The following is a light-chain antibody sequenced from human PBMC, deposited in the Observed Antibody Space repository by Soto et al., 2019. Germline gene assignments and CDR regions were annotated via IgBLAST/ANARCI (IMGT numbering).Light chain of an antibody. V-gene: IGKV1-27*01. CDR3: QNYKSAPFT. CDR2: AAS. CDR1: QGISYY. J-gene: IGKJ3*01. Sequence: DIQMTQSPPSLSASVGDSVTITCRASQGISYYLAWYQQRPGKVPKLLVYAASTLQSGVPTRFIGGGSGTDCSLTINSLQPEDFGTYYCQNYKSAPFTFGPGTKVDL.